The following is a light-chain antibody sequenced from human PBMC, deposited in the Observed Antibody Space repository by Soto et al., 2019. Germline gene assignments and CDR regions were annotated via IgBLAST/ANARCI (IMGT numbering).Light chain of an antibody. CDR2: GAS. CDR1: QSVSSN. V-gene: IGKV3-15*01. Sequence: EIVMTQSPATLSVSPGERATLYCRASQSVSSNLAWYQQKPGQAPRLLIYGASTRATGIPARFSGSGSGTEFTLTISSLQSEDFAVYYCQQYGTSPPTFGQGTKVDIK. J-gene: IGKJ1*01. CDR3: QQYGTSPPT.